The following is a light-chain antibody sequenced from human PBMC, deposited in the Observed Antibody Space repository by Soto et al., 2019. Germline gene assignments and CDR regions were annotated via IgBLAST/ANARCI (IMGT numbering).Light chain of an antibody. CDR1: SSDIGGYYY. V-gene: IGLV2-8*01. Sequence: QSVLTQPPSASGSPGQSVTISCTGTSSDIGGYYYVSWYQQHPGRAPKLIIYDVNKRPSGVPDRFSGSKSGNTASLTVSGLQAEDEASYYCNSYAGNNILVFGGGTQLTVL. CDR3: NSYAGNNILV. CDR2: DVN. J-gene: IGLJ2*01.